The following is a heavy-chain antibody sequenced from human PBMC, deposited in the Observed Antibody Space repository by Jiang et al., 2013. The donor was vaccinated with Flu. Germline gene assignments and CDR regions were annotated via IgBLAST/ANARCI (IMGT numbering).Heavy chain of an antibody. CDR1: GYSISSGYY. CDR3: ASEDQMVTTDY. Sequence: LLKPSETLSLTCTVSGYSISSGYYWGWIRQPPGKGLEWIGSIYHSGSTYYNPSLKSRVTISVDTSKNQFSLKLSSVTAADTAVYYCASEDQMVTTDYWGQGTLVTVSS. J-gene: IGHJ4*02. D-gene: IGHD5-18*01. CDR2: IYHSGST. V-gene: IGHV4-38-2*02.